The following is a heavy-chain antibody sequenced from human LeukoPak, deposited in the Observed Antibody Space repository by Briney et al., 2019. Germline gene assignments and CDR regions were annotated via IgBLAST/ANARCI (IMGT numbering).Heavy chain of an antibody. V-gene: IGHV1-69*13. CDR2: IIPIFGTA. J-gene: IGHJ6*02. Sequence: SVKVSCKASGGTFSSYAISWVRRAPGQGLEWMGGIIPIFGTANYAQKFQGRVTITADESTSTAYMELSSLRSEDTAVYYCAMSVRYLHYYGSGSYLDYYYYYGMDVWGQGTTVTVSS. D-gene: IGHD3-10*01. CDR3: AMSVRYLHYYGSGSYLDYYYYYGMDV. CDR1: GGTFSSYA.